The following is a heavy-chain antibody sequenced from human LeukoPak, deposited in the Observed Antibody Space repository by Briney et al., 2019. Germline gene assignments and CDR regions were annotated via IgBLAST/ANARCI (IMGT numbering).Heavy chain of an antibody. J-gene: IGHJ4*02. D-gene: IGHD3-22*01. CDR1: GFTFSSYA. V-gene: IGHV3-30*04. Sequence: GGSLRLSRAASGFTFSSYAMHWVRQAPGKGLEWVAVISYDGSNKYYADSVKGRFTISRDNSKNTLYLQMNSLRAEDTAVYYCASLRGRGHYYDSSGYYYWGQGTLVTVSS. CDR3: ASLRGRGHYYDSSGYYY. CDR2: ISYDGSNK.